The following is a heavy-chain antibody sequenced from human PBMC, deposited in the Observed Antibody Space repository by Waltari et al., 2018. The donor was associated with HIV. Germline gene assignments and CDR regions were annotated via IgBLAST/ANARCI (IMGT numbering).Heavy chain of an antibody. CDR2: ISSSSTTI. D-gene: IGHD3-16*02. CDR1: GFTFSSYS. J-gene: IGHJ4*02. Sequence: EVQLVESGGGLVQPGGSLRLSCAASGFTFSSYSMHWVRQAPGKGLEWISYISSSSTTIYYADSVKGRFTISRDNAKNSLYLQMNSLRAEDTAVYYCARPYNAFGGVIVPDYWGQGTLVTVSS. CDR3: ARPYNAFGGVIVPDY. V-gene: IGHV3-48*04.